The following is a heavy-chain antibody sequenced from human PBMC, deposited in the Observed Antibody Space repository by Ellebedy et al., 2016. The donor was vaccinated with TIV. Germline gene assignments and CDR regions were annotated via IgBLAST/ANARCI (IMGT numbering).Heavy chain of an antibody. CDR1: GFTFTPYS. D-gene: IGHD7-27*01. J-gene: IGHJ3*02. Sequence: GESLKISCTASGFTFTPYSMNWVRQAPGKGLEWMSYISRRTITSYYADSVKGRFSISRDNAKNSLYLQMNGLGVEDTAVYFCARDMAWGNERVIDAFDIWGHGTLVTVSS. V-gene: IGHV3-48*04. CDR2: ISRRTITS. CDR3: ARDMAWGNERVIDAFDI.